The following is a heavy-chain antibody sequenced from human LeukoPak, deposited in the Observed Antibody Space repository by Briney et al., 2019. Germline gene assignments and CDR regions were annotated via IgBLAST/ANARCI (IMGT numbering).Heavy chain of an antibody. V-gene: IGHV4-39*01. CDR1: GGSISSSSYY. Sequence: SETLSLTCTVSGGSISSSSYYWGWIRQPPGKGLEWIGSIYYSGSTYYNPSLKSRVTISVDTSKNQFSLKLSSVTAADTAVYYCERPSIVGAQFDYWGQGTLVTVSS. CDR3: ERPSIVGAQFDY. J-gene: IGHJ4*02. CDR2: IYYSGST. D-gene: IGHD1-26*01.